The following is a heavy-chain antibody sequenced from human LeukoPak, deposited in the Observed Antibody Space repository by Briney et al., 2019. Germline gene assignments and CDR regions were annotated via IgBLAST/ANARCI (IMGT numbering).Heavy chain of an antibody. D-gene: IGHD3-3*01. Sequence: PSETLSLTCTVSDYSINSGYYWDWIRPPPGKGLEWIGSIYHSGSTYYNPSLKSRVTISVDTSKNQFSLKLSSVTAADTAVYYCARVFWSGYSYFDYWGQGTLVTVSS. CDR3: ARVFWSGYSYFDY. V-gene: IGHV4-38-2*02. CDR2: IYHSGST. J-gene: IGHJ4*02. CDR1: DYSINSGYY.